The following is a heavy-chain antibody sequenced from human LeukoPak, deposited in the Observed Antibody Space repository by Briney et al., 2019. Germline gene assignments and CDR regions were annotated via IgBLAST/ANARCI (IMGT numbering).Heavy chain of an antibody. J-gene: IGHJ5*02. CDR1: GFTFSNYW. Sequence: GGSLRLSCVASGFTFSNYWMSWVRQAPGKGLEWVANIKQDGSEKYYVDSVKGRFTISRDSAKNSLYLQMNSLRAEDTAVYYCASVPSKEVLYYYQVQANWFDPWGQGTLVTVSS. CDR3: ASVPSKEVLYYYQVQANWFDP. CDR2: IKQDGSEK. V-gene: IGHV3-7*01. D-gene: IGHD2-8*01.